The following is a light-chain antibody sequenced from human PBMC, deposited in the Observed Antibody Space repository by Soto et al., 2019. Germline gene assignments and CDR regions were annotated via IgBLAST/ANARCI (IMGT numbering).Light chain of an antibody. CDR1: QSISSW. Sequence: DIQMTQSPSTLSASVGDRVTITCRASQSISSWLAWYQQKPGKAPKLLIYDASSLESGVPSRFSGSGSGTEFTLTISSLQPDDFATYYCQQYSSLPLTFGGGTQVEMK. V-gene: IGKV1-5*01. CDR3: QQYSSLPLT. CDR2: DAS. J-gene: IGKJ4*01.